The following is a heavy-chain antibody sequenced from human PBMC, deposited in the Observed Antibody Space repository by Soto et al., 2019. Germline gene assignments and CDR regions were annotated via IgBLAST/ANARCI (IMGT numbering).Heavy chain of an antibody. J-gene: IGHJ4*02. V-gene: IGHV4-38-2*02. CDR3: ASGMNPQDY. CDR1: GFSISSGFY. CDR2: IYHSATT. D-gene: IGHD1-20*01. Sequence: SETRPLTGNVSGFSISSGFYRGWVRQPPGKGVEWVGAIYHSATTYFDPSLKSRVTMTXXXSXXQXSLXLASXAAADTAMYYCASGMNPQDYWGQVTLVT.